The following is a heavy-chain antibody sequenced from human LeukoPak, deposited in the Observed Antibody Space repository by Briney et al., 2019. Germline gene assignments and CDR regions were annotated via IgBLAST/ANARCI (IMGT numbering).Heavy chain of an antibody. V-gene: IGHV3-74*01. D-gene: IGHD1-1*01. Sequence: GGSLRLSCAASGFPFSSYWMHWVRQVPGKGLLWVSRINSDGSATIYADSVRGRFTISRDNSRNTLYLQMSSLRAEDTAVYYCAQDPSNWTFDCWGQGTLVTVSS. CDR1: GFPFSSYW. J-gene: IGHJ4*02. CDR3: AQDPSNWTFDC. CDR2: INSDGSAT.